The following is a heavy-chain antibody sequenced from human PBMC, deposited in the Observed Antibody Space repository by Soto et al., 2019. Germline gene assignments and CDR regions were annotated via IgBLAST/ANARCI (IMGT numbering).Heavy chain of an antibody. CDR2: INAGNGNT. J-gene: IGHJ6*02. D-gene: IGHD5-12*01. CDR1: GYTFTSYA. Sequence: ASVKVSCKASGYTFTSYAMHWVRQAPGQRLEWMGWINAGNGNTKYSQKFQGRVTITRDTSASTAYMELSSLRSEDTAVYYCASSRCGYDYCYYYGMDVWGQGTTVTVSS. CDR3: ASSRCGYDYCYYYGMDV. V-gene: IGHV1-3*01.